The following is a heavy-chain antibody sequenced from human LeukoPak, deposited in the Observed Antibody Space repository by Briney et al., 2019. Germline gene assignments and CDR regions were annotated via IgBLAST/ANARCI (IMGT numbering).Heavy chain of an antibody. CDR3: ARGDSSAWCFEY. Sequence: GSLRLSCAASGFLVSTNYMSCVRQPPGKGLEWIGYIHYSGSTYYYNPSLKSRVTMSVDTSRNQFSLKLSSVTAADTAVYYCARGDSSAWCFEYWGQGTLVTVSS. J-gene: IGHJ4*02. CDR2: IHYSGST. CDR1: GFLVSTNY. V-gene: IGHV4-59*02. D-gene: IGHD6-19*01.